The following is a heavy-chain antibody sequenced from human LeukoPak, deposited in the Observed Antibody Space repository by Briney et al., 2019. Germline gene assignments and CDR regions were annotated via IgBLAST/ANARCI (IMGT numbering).Heavy chain of an antibody. J-gene: IGHJ4*02. Sequence: GRSLRLSCAASGFTFSDAWMSWVRQAPGKGLEWVGHIKSKAVGGTTDYGAPVKGRFTISRDDSRDTLYLQMNSLKTEDTAVYYCATEYYGSYNYWGQGTLVTVSS. CDR1: GFTFSDAW. CDR3: ATEYYGSYNY. CDR2: IKSKAVGGTT. V-gene: IGHV3-15*01. D-gene: IGHD1-26*01.